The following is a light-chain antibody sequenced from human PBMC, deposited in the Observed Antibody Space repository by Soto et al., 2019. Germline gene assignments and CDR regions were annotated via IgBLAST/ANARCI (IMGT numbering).Light chain of an antibody. Sequence: EVVMTQSPATLSMSPGETVTLSCRASQSVNNNIAWYQQRPGQSPTLLIYVASTRATGIPARFSGSGFGTEFTFTITNLQSEDFAVYYCQQYNNWPRTFGQGTKVDIK. CDR2: VAS. CDR1: QSVNNN. J-gene: IGKJ1*01. V-gene: IGKV3-15*01. CDR3: QQYNNWPRT.